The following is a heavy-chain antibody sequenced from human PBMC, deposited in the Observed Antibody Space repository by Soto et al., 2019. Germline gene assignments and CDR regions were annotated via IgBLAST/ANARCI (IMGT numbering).Heavy chain of an antibody. J-gene: IGHJ4*02. D-gene: IGHD4-17*01. CDR2: IYYSGST. CDR3: ARHRDGDYVPLYFDY. V-gene: IGHV4-39*01. CDR1: GGSITGSPYF. Sequence: QLQLQESGPGLVKPSETLSLTCTVSGGSITGSPYFWGWIRQPPGKGLEWIGSIYYSGSTYYNPSLKSRVTIFVDTSKNQFSLKPSSVTAADTAVYYCARHRDGDYVPLYFDYWGQGTLVTVSS.